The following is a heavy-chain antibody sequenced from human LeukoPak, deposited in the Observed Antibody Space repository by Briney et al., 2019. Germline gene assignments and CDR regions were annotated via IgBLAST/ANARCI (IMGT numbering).Heavy chain of an antibody. CDR1: GGSFSSYY. D-gene: IGHD3-16*02. CDR3: ARGRDYVWGSYRYGDSFDY. CDR2: IYYSGST. J-gene: IGHJ4*02. V-gene: IGHV4-59*01. Sequence: SETLSLTCTVSGGSFSSYYWSWIRQSPGKGLGWIGYIYYSGSTNYNPSLKSRVTISVDTSKNQFSLKLSSVTAADTAVYYCARGRDYVWGSYRYGDSFDYWAREPWSPSPQ.